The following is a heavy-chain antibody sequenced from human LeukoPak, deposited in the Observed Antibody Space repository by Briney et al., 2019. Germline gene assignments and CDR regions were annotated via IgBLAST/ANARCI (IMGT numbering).Heavy chain of an antibody. CDR3: ARTGYCSGGSCYGGWFDP. D-gene: IGHD2-15*01. CDR2: IYYTGST. CDR1: GGSVTRDSYY. J-gene: IGHJ5*02. V-gene: IGHV4-61*01. Sequence: PSETLSLTCSVSGGSVTRDSYYWSWIRQPPGKGLEWIAYIYYTGSTKYNPSLKSRVTISVDTSKNQFSLKVNSVTDADTAVYYCARTGYCSGGSCYGGWFDPWGQGTLVSVSS.